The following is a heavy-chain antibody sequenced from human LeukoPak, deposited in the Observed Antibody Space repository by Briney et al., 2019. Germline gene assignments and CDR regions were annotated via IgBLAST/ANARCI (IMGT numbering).Heavy chain of an antibody. J-gene: IGHJ5*02. CDR2: IYSGGRT. CDR1: GFTVNNNY. CDR3: ARDDIAAGGTTDL. D-gene: IGHD6-13*01. V-gene: IGHV3-53*01. Sequence: GGSLRLPCAASGFTVNNNYMSWVRQAPGKGLEWVSVIYSGGRTYYADSVKGRFTISRDNSKNTLYLQMNSLRAEDTAVYYCARDDIAAGGTTDLWGQGTLVTVSS.